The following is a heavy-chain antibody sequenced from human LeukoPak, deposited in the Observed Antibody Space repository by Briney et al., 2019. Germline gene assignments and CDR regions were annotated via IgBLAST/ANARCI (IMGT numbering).Heavy chain of an antibody. CDR3: ARSGMRYDSSGYFDY. J-gene: IGHJ4*02. CDR2: IYYSGST. CDR1: GGSISSYY. D-gene: IGHD3-22*01. Sequence: SETLSLTCTVSGGSISSYYWSWIRQPPGKGLERIGYIYYSGSTNYNPSLKSRVTISVDTSKNQFSLKLSSVTAADTAVYYCARSGMRYDSSGYFDYWGQGTLVTVSS. V-gene: IGHV4-59*01.